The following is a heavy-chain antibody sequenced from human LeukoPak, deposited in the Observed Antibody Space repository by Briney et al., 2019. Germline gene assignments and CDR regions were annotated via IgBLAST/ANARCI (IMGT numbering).Heavy chain of an antibody. Sequence: GGSLRLSXAASGFTFSSYWMHWVRQAPGKGLVWVSRINSDGSSTSYADSVRGRFTISRDNAKNTLYLQMNSLRAEDTAVYYCVWEREYYFDYWGQGTLVTVSS. J-gene: IGHJ4*02. CDR2: INSDGSST. CDR1: GFTFSSYW. V-gene: IGHV3-74*01. CDR3: VWEREYYFDY.